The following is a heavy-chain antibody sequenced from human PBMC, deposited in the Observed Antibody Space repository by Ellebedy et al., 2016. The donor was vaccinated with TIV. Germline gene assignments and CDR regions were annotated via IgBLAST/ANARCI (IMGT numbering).Heavy chain of an antibody. CDR1: GGSISSSDYY. D-gene: IGHD2-2*01. J-gene: IGHJ3*02. CDR2: INHRGST. V-gene: IGHV4-39*07. Sequence: SETLSLXXTVSGGSISSSDYYWGWIRQPPGKGLEWIGEINHRGSTNSNPSLTSRVTISVDTSKNQFSLNLRSVTAADTAVYYCARVPAVIGSDGFDIWGQGTMVTVSS. CDR3: ARVPAVIGSDGFDI.